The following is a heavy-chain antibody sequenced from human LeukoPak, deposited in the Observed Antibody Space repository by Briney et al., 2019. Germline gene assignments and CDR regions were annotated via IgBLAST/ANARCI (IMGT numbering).Heavy chain of an antibody. Sequence: SQTLSLTCTVSGDSMKIGGYFWSWVRQLPGKGLEWIGDIYHSGISYDNPSLKSRVTISIDTPKRQFSLKLSSVTAADTAVYYCARDQGYSSSWSFDYWGQGTLVTVSS. CDR2: IYHSGIS. J-gene: IGHJ4*02. V-gene: IGHV4-31*03. D-gene: IGHD6-13*01. CDR3: ARDQGYSSSWSFDY. CDR1: GDSMKIGGYF.